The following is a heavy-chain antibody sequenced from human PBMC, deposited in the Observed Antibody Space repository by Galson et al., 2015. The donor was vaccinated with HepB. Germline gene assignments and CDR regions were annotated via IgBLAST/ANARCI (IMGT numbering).Heavy chain of an antibody. CDR3: ARAETYSSGWPFDY. D-gene: IGHD6-19*01. CDR2: ISYDGSNK. CDR1: GFTFSSYA. J-gene: IGHJ4*02. V-gene: IGHV3-30-3*01. Sequence: SLRLSCAASGFTFSSYAMHWVRQAPGKGLEWVAVISYDGSNKYYADSVKGRFTISRDNSKNTLYLQMNSLRAEDTAVYYCARAETYSSGWPFDYWGQGTLVTVSS.